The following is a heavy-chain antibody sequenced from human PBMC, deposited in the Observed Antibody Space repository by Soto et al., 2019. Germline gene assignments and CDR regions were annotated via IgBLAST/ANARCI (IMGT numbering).Heavy chain of an antibody. CDR2: IYHAGSV. CDR1: GYSIASGYY. J-gene: IGHJ6*02. CDR3: ARTFDYYGMDF. D-gene: IGHD3-3*02. Sequence: SETLSLTCAVSGYSIASGYYWAWIRQSPGKGLEWIGSIYHAGSVYYNPSLNSRVAVSLETSKNHFSLKLTSVTAADTAVYYCARTFDYYGMDFWGQGTTVTVSS. V-gene: IGHV4-38-2*01.